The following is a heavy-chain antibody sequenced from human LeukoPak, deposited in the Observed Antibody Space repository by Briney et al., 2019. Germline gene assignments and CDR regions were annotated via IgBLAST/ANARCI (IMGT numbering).Heavy chain of an antibody. D-gene: IGHD6-13*01. Sequence: PGGSLRLSCAASRSTFDDYAMHWVRQAPGKGLEWVSGISWNSGSIGYADSVKGRFTISRDNAKNSLYLQMNSLRAEDTAVYYCARASAVSAADYWGQGTLVTVSS. J-gene: IGHJ4*02. CDR1: RSTFDDYA. V-gene: IGHV3-9*01. CDR2: ISWNSGSI. CDR3: ARASAVSAADY.